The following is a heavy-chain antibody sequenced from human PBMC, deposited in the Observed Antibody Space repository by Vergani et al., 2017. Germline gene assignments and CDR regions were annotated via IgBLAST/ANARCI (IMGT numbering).Heavy chain of an antibody. CDR1: GDSLSSSDHY. CDR2: IFRSGTT. D-gene: IGHD2-21*01. J-gene: IGHJ4*02. V-gene: IGHV4-31*03. CDR3: ARENVVIARIFDF. Sequence: QVQLQESGPGLVKPSQTLSLTCTVSGDSLSSSDHYWSWIRQRSDKGLEWVGHIFRSGTTYYNPSLKSRLIMSVDTSKNQFSLKLTSVTAADTAMYYCARENVVIARIFDFWAEGTLVTVSS.